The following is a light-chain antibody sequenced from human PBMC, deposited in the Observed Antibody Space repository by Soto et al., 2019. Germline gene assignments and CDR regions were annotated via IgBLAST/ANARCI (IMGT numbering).Light chain of an antibody. Sequence: DIVLTQSPVTLSLSPGERATLSCRASQSVGSYLAWYQQKPGQAPRLLIYDASNRATGIPARFSGSGSGTDFTLTISSLEPEDFAVYYCQQRKKWQVTFGQGTRLEI. V-gene: IGKV3-11*01. CDR1: QSVGSY. CDR2: DAS. CDR3: QQRKKWQVT. J-gene: IGKJ5*01.